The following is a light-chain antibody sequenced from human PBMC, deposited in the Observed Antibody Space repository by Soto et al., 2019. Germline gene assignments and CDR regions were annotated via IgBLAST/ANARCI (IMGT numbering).Light chain of an antibody. CDR3: QQYNNWTYT. J-gene: IGKJ2*01. CDR1: QSVSSN. CDR2: GAS. Sequence: EIVVTQSPATLSVSPGERATLSCRASQSVSSNLAWYQQKPGQAPRLLIYGASTRATGIPARFSGSGSGTEFTLTISSLQSEDFAVYYCQQYNNWTYTFGQGTNVDIK. V-gene: IGKV3-15*01.